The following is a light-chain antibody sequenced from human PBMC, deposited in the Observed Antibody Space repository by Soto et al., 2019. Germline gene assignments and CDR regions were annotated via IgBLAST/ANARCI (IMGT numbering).Light chain of an antibody. V-gene: IGKV1-39*01. CDR1: QSISSY. CDR3: QQSYSTPWT. J-gene: IGKJ1*01. CDR2: AAS. Sequence: DIQMTQSPSSLSASVGDRVTITCRASQSISSYLNWYQQKPGKAPKLLIYAASSLQSGVPSRFSGSRSGTDFTLTISSLQPEDFASYYCQQSYSTPWTFGQGTKVDI.